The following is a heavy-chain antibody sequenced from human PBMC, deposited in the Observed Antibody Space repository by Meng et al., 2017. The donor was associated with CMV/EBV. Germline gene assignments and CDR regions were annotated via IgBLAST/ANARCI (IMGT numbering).Heavy chain of an antibody. CDR2: ISAKSGKT. V-gene: IGHV1-18*01. CDR1: YTFSNYG. Sequence: YTFSNYGGTWVRLAPGQGLEWMGWISAKSGKTRYAEKFKGRVTLTTDTSTTTAYLDLRGLRSDDTATYYCARARDIEAYSSAAWFDSWGQGTLVTVSS. CDR3: ARARDIEAYSSAAWFDS. D-gene: IGHD6-6*01. J-gene: IGHJ5*01.